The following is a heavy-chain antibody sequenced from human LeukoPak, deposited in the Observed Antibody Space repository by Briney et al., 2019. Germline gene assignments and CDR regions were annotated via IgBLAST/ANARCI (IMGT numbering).Heavy chain of an antibody. V-gene: IGHV4-59*01. J-gene: IGHJ4*02. CDR1: GVSISSYY. Sequence: PSETLSLTCTVSGVSISSYYWTWIRQPPGKGLEWIGFISNSAITDYNPSLKSRVTISIDTSKNQFSLQLNSVTAAATAVYYCARVGYYGSGSYYRDYFEYWGQGTLVTVSS. CDR3: ARVGYYGSGSYYRDYFEY. CDR2: ISNSAIT. D-gene: IGHD3-10*01.